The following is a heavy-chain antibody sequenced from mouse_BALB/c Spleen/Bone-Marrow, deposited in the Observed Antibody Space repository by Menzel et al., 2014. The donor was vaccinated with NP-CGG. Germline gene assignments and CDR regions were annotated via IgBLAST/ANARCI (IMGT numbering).Heavy chain of an antibody. CDR2: IDPENGNT. CDR1: GFNIKDYY. J-gene: IGHJ4*01. V-gene: IGHV14-1*02. CDR3: ARGDGYAMDY. Sequence: VQLKESGAEIVRPGALVKLSCKASGFNIKDYYMQWVKQRPEQGLEWIGWIDPENGNTICDPKFQGKASITADTSSNTAYLQLSSLTSEDTAVYYCARGDGYAMDYWGQGTSVTVSS.